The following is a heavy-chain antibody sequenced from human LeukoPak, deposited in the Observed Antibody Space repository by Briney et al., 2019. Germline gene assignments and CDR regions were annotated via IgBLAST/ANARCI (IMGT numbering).Heavy chain of an antibody. CDR3: ARPVIFSSGNWYYFDY. D-gene: IGHD6-25*01. V-gene: IGHV3-23*01. Sequence: PGGSLRLSCVACGFTFSSYAMSWVRQAPGKGLEWVSSISGSGGSTYYADSVKGRFTISRDNSKNTLYLQMNSLRAEDTAVYYCARPVIFSSGNWYYFDYWGQGTLVTVSS. CDR2: ISGSGGST. CDR1: GFTFSSYA. J-gene: IGHJ4*02.